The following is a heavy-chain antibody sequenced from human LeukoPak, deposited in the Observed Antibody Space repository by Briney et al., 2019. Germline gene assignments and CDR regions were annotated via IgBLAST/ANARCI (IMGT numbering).Heavy chain of an antibody. V-gene: IGHV3-23*01. D-gene: IGHD3-16*01. CDR2: IGGGGTGT. CDR1: GFTFSSSA. CDR3: AKFVGGPFDS. Sequence: PGGSLRLSCAASGFTFSSSAMTWVRQAPGKGLEWVSGIGGGGTGTHYADSVKGRFTVSRDNSMNTLYLQMNSLRAEDTALYYCAKFVGGPFDSWGQGTLVTVSS. J-gene: IGHJ4*02.